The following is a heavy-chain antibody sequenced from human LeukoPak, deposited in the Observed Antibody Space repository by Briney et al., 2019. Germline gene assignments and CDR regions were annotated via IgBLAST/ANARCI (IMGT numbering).Heavy chain of an antibody. J-gene: IGHJ4*02. V-gene: IGHV1-69*13. CDR3: AMIIVGATGLDY. D-gene: IGHD1-26*01. CDR2: IIPIFGTA. CDR1: GGTFSSYA. Sequence: GASVKVSCKASGGTFSSYAISWVRQAPGQGLEWMGGIIPIFGTANYAQKFQGRVTITADESTSTAYMELSSLRSEDTAVYCCAMIIVGATGLDYWGQGTLVTVSS.